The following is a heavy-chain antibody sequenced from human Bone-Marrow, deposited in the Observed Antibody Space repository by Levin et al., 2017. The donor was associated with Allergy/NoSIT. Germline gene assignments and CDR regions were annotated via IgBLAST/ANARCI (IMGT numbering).Heavy chain of an antibody. CDR1: GFTFSNYG. CDR2: ISYDGSDK. Sequence: GGSLRLSCAVSGFTFSNYGMHWVRQAPGKGLEWVALISYDGSDKDYADSVKGRFTISRDSSKHTLYLQMNSLRAEDTAVYYCAKLLPWLVLTAPFDYWGQGTLVTVSS. CDR3: AKLLPWLVLTAPFDY. J-gene: IGHJ4*02. V-gene: IGHV3-30*18. D-gene: IGHD6-19*01.